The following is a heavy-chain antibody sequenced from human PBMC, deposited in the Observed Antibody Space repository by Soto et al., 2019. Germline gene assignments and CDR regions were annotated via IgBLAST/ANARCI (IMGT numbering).Heavy chain of an antibody. CDR3: ARRAETNGWNGFGADKYYFDF. D-gene: IGHD1-1*01. Sequence: ASVKVSCKASGYTFTSYDIYWVRQATGQGLEWMGWMNPNTGNSGYAQKFQGRVTVTSDTSINTVHMELSSLRSEDTAVYYCARRAETNGWNGFGADKYYFDFWGQGTLVTVSS. CDR2: MNPNTGNS. J-gene: IGHJ4*02. V-gene: IGHV1-8*01. CDR1: GYTFTSYD.